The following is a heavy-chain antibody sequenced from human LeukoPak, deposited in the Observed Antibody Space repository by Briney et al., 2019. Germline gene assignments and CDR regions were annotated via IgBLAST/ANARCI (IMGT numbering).Heavy chain of an antibody. Sequence: GGSLRLSWAASEFTFSNAWVNWGRQAAGKGLEWVGRIKSKTDGGTTGYAAPVKGRFTISRDDSKSTLYLQMNSLKSEDTAVYYCTTAVTETTVAFDIWGQGTMVTVSS. J-gene: IGHJ3*02. CDR2: IKSKTDGGTT. CDR3: TTAVTETTVAFDI. CDR1: EFTFSNAW. D-gene: IGHD4-17*01. V-gene: IGHV3-15*01.